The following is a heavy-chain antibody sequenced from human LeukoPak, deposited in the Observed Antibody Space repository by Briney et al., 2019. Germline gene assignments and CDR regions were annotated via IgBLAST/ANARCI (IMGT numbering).Heavy chain of an antibody. J-gene: IGHJ2*01. CDR1: GFTVSSNY. Sequence: PGGSLRLSCAASGFTVSSNYMSWVRQAPGKGLEWVSVIYSGVSTYYADSVKGRFTTSRDNSKNTLYLQMNSLRAEDTALYYCARDRRYYDSSGYYFHWYFDLWGRGTLVTVSS. CDR3: ARDRRYYDSSGYYFHWYFDL. CDR2: IYSGVST. V-gene: IGHV3-53*01. D-gene: IGHD3-22*01.